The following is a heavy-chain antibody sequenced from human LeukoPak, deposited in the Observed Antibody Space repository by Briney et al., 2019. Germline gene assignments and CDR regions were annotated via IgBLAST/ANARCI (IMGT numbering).Heavy chain of an antibody. V-gene: IGHV1-18*04. Sequence: ASVKVSWKASGYTFTTYGISWVRQAPGQGLEWMGWISGYNDNTKSAEKFQGRVTMTTDTSTNTAYMELRSLRSDDTAVYYCARDHYDILSSFSSNLAYGMDLWGKGTAVIVSS. CDR3: ARDHYDILSSFSSNLAYGMDL. CDR1: GYTFTTYG. CDR2: ISGYNDNT. J-gene: IGHJ6*04. D-gene: IGHD3-9*01.